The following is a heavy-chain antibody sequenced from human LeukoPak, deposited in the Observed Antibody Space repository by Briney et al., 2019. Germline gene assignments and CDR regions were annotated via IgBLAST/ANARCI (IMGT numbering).Heavy chain of an antibody. CDR2: IYYSGST. V-gene: IGHV4-39*07. J-gene: IGHJ3*02. CDR3: ARVAVIVVVHPSAFDI. Sequence: SETLSLTCTVSGGSISSSSYYWGWIRQPPGKGLEWIGSIYYSGSTYYNPSLKSRVTISVDTSKNQFSLKLSSVTAADTAAYYCARVAVIVVVHPSAFDIWGQGTMVTVSS. CDR1: GGSISSSSYY. D-gene: IGHD3-22*01.